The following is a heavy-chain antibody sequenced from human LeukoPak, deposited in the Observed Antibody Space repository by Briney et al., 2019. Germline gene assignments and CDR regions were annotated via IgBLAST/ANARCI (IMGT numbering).Heavy chain of an antibody. V-gene: IGHV4-59*01. CDR2: ISYIGST. CDR3: ARLRDLLSSLDP. D-gene: IGHD3-10*01. J-gene: IGHJ5*02. CDR1: GGSISTYY. Sequence: PSETLSLTCTVSGGSISTYYWSWIRQPPGKGLEWIGYISYIGSTNYNPSLESRVTISVDTSKNQFSLKLNSVTAADTAVYYRARLRDLLSSLDPWGQGTLVTVSS.